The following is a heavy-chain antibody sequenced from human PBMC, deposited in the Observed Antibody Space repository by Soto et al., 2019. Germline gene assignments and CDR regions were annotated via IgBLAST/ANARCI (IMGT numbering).Heavy chain of an antibody. J-gene: IGHJ6*02. CDR2: IYYSGST. D-gene: IGHD3-16*01. CDR1: GGSISSYY. CDR3: AKVVKDYVWGSGSYGMDV. Sequence: PSETLSLTCTVSGGSISSYYWSWIRQPPGKGLEWIGYIYYSGSTNYNPSLKSRVTISVDTSKNQFSLKLSSVTAADTAVYYCAKVVKDYVWGSGSYGMDVWGQGTTVTVSS. V-gene: IGHV4-59*01.